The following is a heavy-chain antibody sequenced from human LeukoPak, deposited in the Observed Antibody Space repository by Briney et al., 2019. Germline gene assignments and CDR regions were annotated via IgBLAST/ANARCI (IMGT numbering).Heavy chain of an antibody. D-gene: IGHD6-19*01. J-gene: IGHJ6*02. CDR3: ARDPSSGWFEYGMDV. CDR2: ISYDGSNK. CDR1: GFTFSSYA. Sequence: PGRSLRLSCAASGFTFSSYAMHWVRQAPGKGLEWVAVISYDGSNKYYADSVKGRFTISRDNSKNTLYLQMYSLRAEDTAVYYCARDPSSGWFEYGMDVWGQGTTVTVSS. V-gene: IGHV3-30-3*01.